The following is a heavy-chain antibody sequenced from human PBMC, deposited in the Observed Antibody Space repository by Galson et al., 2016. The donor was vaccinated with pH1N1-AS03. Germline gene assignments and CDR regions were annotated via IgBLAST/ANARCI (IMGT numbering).Heavy chain of an antibody. CDR1: NDSLNSYY. CDR2: IYYSGSA. J-gene: IGHJ4*02. D-gene: IGHD2-15*01. Sequence: ETLSLTCTVSNDSLNSYYWSWIRQTPGKGLEWIAYIYYSGSATYSPSLESRVTISVDTSKNQFYLSLRSVTAADTATYYCARVLLSGGSWDYLDYWGQGILITVSS. V-gene: IGHV4-59*01. CDR3: ARVLLSGGSWDYLDY.